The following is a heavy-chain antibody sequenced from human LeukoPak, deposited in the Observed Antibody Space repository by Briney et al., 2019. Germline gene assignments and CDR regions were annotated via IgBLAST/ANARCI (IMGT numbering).Heavy chain of an antibody. V-gene: IGHV3-74*01. Sequence: GGSLRLSCAASGFTFSSYWMHWVRHAPGKGLVWVSRINSDGSSTSYADSVKGRFTISRDNAKNTLYLQMNSLRAEDTAVYYCARVRSGSSAGNYGMDVWGQGTTVTVSS. CDR3: ARVRSGSSAGNYGMDV. CDR1: GFTFSSYW. CDR2: INSDGSST. D-gene: IGHD1-26*01. J-gene: IGHJ6*02.